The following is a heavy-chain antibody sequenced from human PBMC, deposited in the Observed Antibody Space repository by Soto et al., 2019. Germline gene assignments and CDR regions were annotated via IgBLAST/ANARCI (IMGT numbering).Heavy chain of an antibody. CDR2: INHSGST. D-gene: IGHD3-3*01. CDR3: ARRYFERGYYRTGWSA. CDR1: GGSFSGYY. Sequence: PSETLSLTCAVYGGSFSGYYWSWIRQPPGKGLEWIGAINHSGSTNYNPSLKSRVTISVDTSKNQFSLKLSSVTAADTAVYYCARRYFERGYYRTGWSAWGQGTLVTVSS. J-gene: IGHJ5*02. V-gene: IGHV4-34*01.